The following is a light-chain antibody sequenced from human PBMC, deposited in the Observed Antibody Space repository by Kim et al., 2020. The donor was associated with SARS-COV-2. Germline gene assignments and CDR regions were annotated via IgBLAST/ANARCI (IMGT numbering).Light chain of an antibody. J-gene: IGLJ2*01. CDR1: SSAVGAYDY. CDR2: DVT. V-gene: IGLV2-14*03. Sequence: QSIHLSCTGTSSAVGAYDYVSWFQQHPGKAPKLLIYDVTSRPSGISNRFSGSKSGNTASLTISGLQAEDEANYYCLSYTATRTLVFGGGTQLTVL. CDR3: LSYTATRTLV.